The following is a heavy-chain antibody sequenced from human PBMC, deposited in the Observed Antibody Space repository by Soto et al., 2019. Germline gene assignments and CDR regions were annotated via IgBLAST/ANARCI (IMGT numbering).Heavy chain of an antibody. D-gene: IGHD3-3*01. V-gene: IGHV3-7*05. CDR2: IKEDGSEK. CDR1: SFTFSSYW. Sequence: EVLLVESGGGLVQPGGSLRLSCAASSFTFSSYWMSWVRQAPGKGLEWVANIKEDGSEKYYLDSVRGRFTISRDNAENSLYLHIRSLSAEDTAVYYCARDEGDFCSGGSCFYRHWGQGTLVSVSS. CDR3: ARDEGDFCSGGSCFYRH. J-gene: IGHJ4*02.